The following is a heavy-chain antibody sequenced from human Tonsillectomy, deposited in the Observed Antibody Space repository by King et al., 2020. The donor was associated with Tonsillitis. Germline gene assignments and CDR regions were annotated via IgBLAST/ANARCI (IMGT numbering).Heavy chain of an antibody. J-gene: IGHJ4*02. CDR3: TTASGHNFNY. Sequence: QLVQSGGGLVKPGGSLRLSCAASGFTFSNAWMSWVRQAPGKGLEWVGRIKKKSAGGTTDYAAPVKGRFTISRDDSENTLFLQMNSLKTEDTAVYYCTTASGHNFNYWGQGTLVTVSS. CDR1: GFTFSNAW. D-gene: IGHD6-19*01. CDR2: IKKKSAGGTT. V-gene: IGHV3-15*01.